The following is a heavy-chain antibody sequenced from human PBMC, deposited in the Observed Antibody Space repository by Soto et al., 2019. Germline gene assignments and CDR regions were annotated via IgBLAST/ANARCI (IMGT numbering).Heavy chain of an antibody. CDR2: IYPGDSDT. CDR3: ARCGAGCRFSTYYYGMYV. D-gene: IGHD3-10*01. CDR1: GYSFTSYW. J-gene: IGHJ6*02. Sequence: GESLKISCKGSGYSFTSYWIGWVRQMPGKGLEWMGIIYPGDSDTRYSPSFQGQITISAAKSISTTYLQWSSLKASDTAMYYCARCGAGCRFSTYYYGMYVWGQGTTVAVSS. V-gene: IGHV5-51*01.